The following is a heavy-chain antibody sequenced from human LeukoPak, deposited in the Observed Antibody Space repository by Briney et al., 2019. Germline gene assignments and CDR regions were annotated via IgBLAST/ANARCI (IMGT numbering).Heavy chain of an antibody. Sequence: GGSLRLSCAASGLSFSSYGMHWVRQAPGKGLEWVAFIQYDGSNKFYADSVKGRFTISRDNSKSTLYLQMNSLSTEDTAVYYCARVGSAWPYYYYYYYMDVWGRGTTVTVSS. D-gene: IGHD6-19*01. CDR1: GLSFSSYG. J-gene: IGHJ6*03. V-gene: IGHV3-30*06. CDR3: ARVGSAWPYYYYYYYMDV. CDR2: IQYDGSNK.